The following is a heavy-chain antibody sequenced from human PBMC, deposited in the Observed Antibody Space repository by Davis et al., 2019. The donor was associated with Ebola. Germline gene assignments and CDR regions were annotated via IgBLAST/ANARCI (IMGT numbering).Heavy chain of an antibody. Sequence: MPSETLSLTCAVYGGSFSGYYWSWIRQPPGKGLEWIGEINHSGRTNYNPSLKSRVTISLDTSKNQFSLKLSSVTAADTAVYYCARESFTSGNYYTGYYYYGMDVWDQGSTVTVSS. CDR3: ARESFTSGNYYTGYYYYGMDV. V-gene: IGHV4-34*01. J-gene: IGHJ6*02. CDR2: INHSGRT. CDR1: GGSFSGYY. D-gene: IGHD3-10*01.